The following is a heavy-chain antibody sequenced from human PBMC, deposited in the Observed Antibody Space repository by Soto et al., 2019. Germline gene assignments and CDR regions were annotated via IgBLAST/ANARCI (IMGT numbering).Heavy chain of an antibody. D-gene: IGHD5-12*01. Sequence: SETLSLTCTVSGASISSSYWSWIRQSPGKGLEWIAYIYHTGSTNYNPSLKSRVTISLDTSKSQFSLNLSSLTTADTAVYFCARGGNRYSNTASGVGGFDYWGQGTLVTVSP. CDR2: IYHTGST. CDR1: GASISSSY. CDR3: ARGGNRYSNTASGVGGFDY. V-gene: IGHV4-59*01. J-gene: IGHJ4*02.